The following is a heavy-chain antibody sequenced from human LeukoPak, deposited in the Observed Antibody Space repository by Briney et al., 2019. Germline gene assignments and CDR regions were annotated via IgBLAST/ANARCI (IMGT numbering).Heavy chain of an antibody. CDR1: GGSISSYY. CDR2: IYYSDSGST. CDR3: ARDRGIAVAGQPPYYYYGMDV. J-gene: IGHJ6*02. D-gene: IGHD6-19*01. Sequence: SETLSLTCTVSGGSISSYYWSWIRQPPGKGLEWIGYIYYSDSGSTNYNPSLKSRVTISVDTSKNQFSLKLSSVTAADTAVYYCARDRGIAVAGQPPYYYYGMDVWGQGTTVTVSS. V-gene: IGHV4-59*01.